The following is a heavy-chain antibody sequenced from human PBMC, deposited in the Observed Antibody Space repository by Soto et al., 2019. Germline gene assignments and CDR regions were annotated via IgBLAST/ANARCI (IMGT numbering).Heavy chain of an antibody. V-gene: IGHV1-3*01. Sequence: ASVKVSCKASGYTFTSYAMHWVRQAPGQRLEWMGWINAGNGNTKYSQKFQGRVTITRDTSASTACMELSSLRSEDTAVYYCASGWEPFYYFDYWGQGTLVTVSS. D-gene: IGHD1-26*01. J-gene: IGHJ4*02. CDR2: INAGNGNT. CDR1: GYTFTSYA. CDR3: ASGWEPFYYFDY.